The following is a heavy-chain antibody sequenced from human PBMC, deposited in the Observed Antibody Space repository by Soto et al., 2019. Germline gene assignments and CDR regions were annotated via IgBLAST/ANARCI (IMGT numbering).Heavy chain of an antibody. J-gene: IGHJ5*02. CDR3: ARRLRDDWFDP. D-gene: IGHD2-21*02. V-gene: IGHV3-11*01. Sequence: PGGSLRLSCAASGFTFSDYYMRWIRQAPGKGLEWVSYISSSGSTIYYADSVKGRFTISRDNAKNSLYLQMNSLSAEDTAVYYCARRLRDDWFDPWGQGTLVTVSS. CDR1: GFTFSDYY. CDR2: ISSSGSTI.